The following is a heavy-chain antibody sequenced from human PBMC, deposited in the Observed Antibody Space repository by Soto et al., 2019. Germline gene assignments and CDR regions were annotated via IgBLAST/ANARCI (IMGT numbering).Heavy chain of an antibody. CDR3: AKDGGYCSGGSCYGAFDI. CDR2: ISGSGGST. Sequence: GGSLRLSCAASGFTFSSYAMSWVRQAPGKGLEWVSAISGSGGSTYYADSVKGRFTISRDNSKNTLYLQMNSLRAEDTAVYYCAKDGGYCSGGSCYGAFDIWGQGTMVTVSS. CDR1: GFTFSSYA. V-gene: IGHV3-23*01. D-gene: IGHD2-15*01. J-gene: IGHJ3*02.